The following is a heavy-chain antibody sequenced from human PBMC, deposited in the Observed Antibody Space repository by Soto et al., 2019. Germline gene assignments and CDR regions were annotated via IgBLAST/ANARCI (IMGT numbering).Heavy chain of an antibody. Sequence: EVQLLESGGGLVQPGGSLRLSCAASGFTFSTYAMSWVHQAPGKGLEWVSSINDNGDSTYYADAVKGRFTVSRDNPKDTLYLQMSSLRADDTAVYYCANLVTSGTYSASGNWGQGTLVTVSS. CDR3: ANLVTSGTYSASGN. V-gene: IGHV3-23*01. CDR2: INDNGDST. J-gene: IGHJ4*02. D-gene: IGHD1-26*01. CDR1: GFTFSTYA.